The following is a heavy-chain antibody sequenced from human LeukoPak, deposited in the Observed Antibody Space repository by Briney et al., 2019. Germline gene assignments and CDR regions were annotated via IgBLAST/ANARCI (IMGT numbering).Heavy chain of an antibody. CDR3: ARPPSRDYGDYYWFDP. Sequence: PSETLSLTCAVYGGSFSGYYWSWIRQPPGKGLEWIGEINHSGSTNYNPSLKSRVTISVDTSKNQFSLKLSSVTAADTAVYYCARPPSRDYGDYYWFDPWGQGTLVTVSS. J-gene: IGHJ5*02. CDR2: INHSGST. D-gene: IGHD4-17*01. V-gene: IGHV4-34*01. CDR1: GGSFSGYY.